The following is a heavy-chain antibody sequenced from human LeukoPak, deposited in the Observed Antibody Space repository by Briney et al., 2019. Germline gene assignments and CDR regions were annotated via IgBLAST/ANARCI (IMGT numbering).Heavy chain of an antibody. V-gene: IGHV3-7*04. Sequence: GGSLRLSCAASGFTFSTYWMNWVRQAPGKGLEWVAHIKEDGSEKFYVDSVRGRFTISRGNAKNSLFLQMNSLRAEDTAVYYCARVLGYFDLWGRGTLVTVSS. D-gene: IGHD6-6*01. CDR2: IKEDGSEK. CDR3: ARVLGYFDL. J-gene: IGHJ2*01. CDR1: GFTFSTYW.